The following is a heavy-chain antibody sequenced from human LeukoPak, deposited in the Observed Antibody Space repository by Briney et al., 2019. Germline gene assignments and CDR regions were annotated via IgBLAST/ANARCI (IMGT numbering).Heavy chain of an antibody. Sequence: GGSLRLSFAASGFTFSSYGMHWVRQAPGKGLEWVAVISYDGSNKYYADSVKGRFTISRDNSKNTLYLQMNSLRAEDTAVYYCAKDPRPLLAVAGNYFDYWGQGTLVTVSS. J-gene: IGHJ4*02. CDR1: GFTFSSYG. CDR2: ISYDGSNK. CDR3: AKDPRPLLAVAGNYFDY. V-gene: IGHV3-30*18. D-gene: IGHD6-19*01.